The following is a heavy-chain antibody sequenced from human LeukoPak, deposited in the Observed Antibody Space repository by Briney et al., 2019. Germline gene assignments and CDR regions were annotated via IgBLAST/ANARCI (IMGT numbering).Heavy chain of an antibody. CDR1: GFTFNSYS. CDR2: ISGSNSYI. D-gene: IGHD2-15*01. J-gene: IGHJ6*03. V-gene: IGHV3-21*04. CDR3: ARVLRYCSGGNCYSGGLGYMDV. Sequence: GGSLRLSCAASGFTFNSYSMNWVRQAPGKGLEWVSSISGSNSYIYYADSMKGRFTISRDNAKNSLFLQMNSLRDEDTAVYYCARVLRYCSGGNCYSGGLGYMDVWGKGTTVTISS.